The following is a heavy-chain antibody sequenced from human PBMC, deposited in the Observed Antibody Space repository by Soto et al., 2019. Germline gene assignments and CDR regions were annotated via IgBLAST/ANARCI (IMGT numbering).Heavy chain of an antibody. CDR1: GYTFTSYA. D-gene: IGHD3-3*01. CDR2: INAGNGNT. Sequence: ASMKVSCKASGYTFTSYAMHWVRQAPGQRLEWMGWINAGNGNTKYSQKFQGRVTITRDTSASTAYMELSSLRSEDTAVYYCARAVKRITIFGVRFYYYYMDGWAKRTTVTVSS. J-gene: IGHJ6*03. V-gene: IGHV1-3*01. CDR3: ARAVKRITIFGVRFYYYYMDG.